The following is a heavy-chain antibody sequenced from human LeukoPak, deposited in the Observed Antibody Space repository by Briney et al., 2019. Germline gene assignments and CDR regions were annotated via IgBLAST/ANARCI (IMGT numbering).Heavy chain of an antibody. Sequence: ASVKVSCKASGYTFTSYGISWVRQAPGQGLEWMGWISAYNGNTNYAQRLQGRVTMTTDTSTSTAYMELRSLRSDDTAVYYCARAPRDGDYHDLDYWGQGTLVTVSS. D-gene: IGHD4-17*01. CDR3: ARAPRDGDYHDLDY. V-gene: IGHV1-18*01. J-gene: IGHJ4*02. CDR2: ISAYNGNT. CDR1: GYTFTSYG.